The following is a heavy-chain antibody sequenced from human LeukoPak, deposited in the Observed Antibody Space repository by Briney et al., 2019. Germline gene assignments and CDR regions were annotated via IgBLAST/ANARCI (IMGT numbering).Heavy chain of an antibody. CDR3: ARHAADTAMAIDY. J-gene: IGHJ4*02. D-gene: IGHD5-18*01. V-gene: IGHV4-59*08. CDR2: IYYSGST. Sequence: SETLSLTCTVSGGSISSYYWSWIRQPPGKGLEWTGYIYYSGSTNYNPSLKSRVTISVDTSKNQFSLKLSSVTAADTAVYYCARHAADTAMAIDYWGQGTLVTVSS. CDR1: GGSISSYY.